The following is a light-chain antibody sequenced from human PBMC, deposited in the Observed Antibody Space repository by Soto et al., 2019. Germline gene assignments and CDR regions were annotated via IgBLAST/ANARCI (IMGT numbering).Light chain of an antibody. V-gene: IGKV3-11*01. CDR2: DVS. Sequence: DIVMTQSALALPVTPGGPASISCRASQNISSYLIWYQQKPGQAPRLLIYDVSNRATGIPARFSGSGSGTDFSLTISSLEPEDFAVYYCQQRSHWPRTFGQGTKVDIK. CDR3: QQRSHWPRT. CDR1: QNISSY. J-gene: IGKJ1*01.